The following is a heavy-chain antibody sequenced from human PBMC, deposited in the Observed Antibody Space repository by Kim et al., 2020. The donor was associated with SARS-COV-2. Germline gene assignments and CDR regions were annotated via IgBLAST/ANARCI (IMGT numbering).Heavy chain of an antibody. D-gene: IGHD6-19*01. CDR2: T. J-gene: IGHJ6*02. CDR3: TRADSSSTGMDV. V-gene: IGHV3-72*01. Sequence: TELAASVKGRFTISRDDSKNSLYQQMNSLKTEDTAVYYGTRADSSSTGMDVWGQGTTVTVSS.